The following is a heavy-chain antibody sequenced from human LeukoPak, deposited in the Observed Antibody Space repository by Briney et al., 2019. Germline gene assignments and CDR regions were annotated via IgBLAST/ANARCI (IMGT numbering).Heavy chain of an antibody. D-gene: IGHD3/OR15-3a*01. CDR1: GFTFSNYG. J-gene: IGHJ4*02. Sequence: GGSLRLSCAASGFTFSNYGMNWVRHAPGKGLEWVAFIRDDGSENYYADSVQGRFIISRDNSKNTLFLQMNSLRAEATAAYYSARRPDYDLRWGQGTLVTVSS. V-gene: IGHV3-30*02. CDR3: ARRPDYDLR. CDR2: IRDDGSEN.